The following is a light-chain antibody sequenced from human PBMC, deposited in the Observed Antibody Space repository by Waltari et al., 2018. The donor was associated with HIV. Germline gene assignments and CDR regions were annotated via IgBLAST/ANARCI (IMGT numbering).Light chain of an antibody. Sequence: DIQMTQSTSSLSASVGDRVTITCQASQDISNYLNWYQQKPGKAPQLLIYDASNLETGVPSRFSGSGSGTDFTFTISSLQPEDIATYYCQQYDNLPYTFGQGTKLEIK. CDR2: DAS. CDR3: QQYDNLPYT. V-gene: IGKV1-33*01. J-gene: IGKJ2*01. CDR1: QDISNY.